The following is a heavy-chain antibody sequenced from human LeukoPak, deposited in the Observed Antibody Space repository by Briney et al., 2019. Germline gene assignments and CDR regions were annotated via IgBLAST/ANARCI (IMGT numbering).Heavy chain of an antibody. V-gene: IGHV3-48*03. D-gene: IGHD3-9*01. CDR1: GFTFSSYE. J-gene: IGHJ3*02. CDR2: ISSGDGNI. Sequence: GGSLRLSCAASGFTFSSYEMNWVRQAPGKGLEWVSYISSGDGNIYYADSVKGRFTISRDNSKNSLYLQMDSLRAEDTAVYYCARPLRSFDGPCGFDIWGQGTMVTVSS. CDR3: ARPLRSFDGPCGFDI.